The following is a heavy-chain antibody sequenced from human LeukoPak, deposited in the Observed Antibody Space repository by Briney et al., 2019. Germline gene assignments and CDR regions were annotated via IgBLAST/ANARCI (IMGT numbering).Heavy chain of an antibody. CDR1: GGSFSGYY. J-gene: IGHJ3*02. CDR3: ARYGDYVRSAFDI. Sequence: SETLSLTCAVYGGSFSGYYWSWIRQPPGKGLEWIGEINHSGSTNYNPSLKSRVTISVDTSKNQFSLKLSSVTAADTAVYYCARYGDYVRSAFDIWGQGTMVTVSS. V-gene: IGHV4-34*01. D-gene: IGHD4-17*01. CDR2: INHSGST.